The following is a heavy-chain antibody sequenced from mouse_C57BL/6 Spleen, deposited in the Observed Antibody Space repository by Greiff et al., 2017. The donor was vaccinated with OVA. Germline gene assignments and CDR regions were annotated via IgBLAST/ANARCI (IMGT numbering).Heavy chain of an antibody. CDR3: ARANWDDYYAMDY. CDR2: IDPNSGGT. J-gene: IGHJ4*01. D-gene: IGHD4-1*01. V-gene: IGHV1-72*01. Sequence: QVQLQQPGAELVKPGASVKLSCKASGYTFTSYWMHWVKQRPGRGLEWIGRIDPNSGGTKYNEKFKSKATLTVDKPSSPAYMQLSRLTSEDSAVYYGARANWDDYYAMDYWGQGTSVTVSS. CDR1: GYTFTSYW.